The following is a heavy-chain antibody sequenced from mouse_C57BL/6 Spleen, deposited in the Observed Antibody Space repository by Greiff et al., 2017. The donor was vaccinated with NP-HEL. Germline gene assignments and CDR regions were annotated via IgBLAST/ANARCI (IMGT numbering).Heavy chain of an antibody. J-gene: IGHJ2*01. CDR2: IHPNNGGT. CDR3: ARSLLDYYGSSYFDY. V-gene: IGHV1-26*01. CDR1: GYTFTDYY. Sequence: VQLQQSGPELVKPGASVKISCKASGYTFTDYYMNWVKQSHGKSLEWIGDIHPNNGGTSYNQKFKGKATLTVDKSSSTAYMELRSLTSEDSAVYYCARSLLDYYGSSYFDYWGQGTTLTVSS. D-gene: IGHD1-1*01.